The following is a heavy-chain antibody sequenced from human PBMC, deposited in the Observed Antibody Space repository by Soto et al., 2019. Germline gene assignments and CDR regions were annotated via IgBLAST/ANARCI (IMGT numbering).Heavy chain of an antibody. V-gene: IGHV3-64D*09. Sequence: GGSLRLSCSASGFTFSSYAMHWVRQAPGKGLEYVSAISSNGGSTYYADSVKGRFTISRDNSKNTLYLQMSSLRAEDTAVYYCVKVGSSSSRSFQHWGQGTLVTVSS. CDR2: ISSNGGST. D-gene: IGHD6-6*01. J-gene: IGHJ1*01. CDR1: GFTFSSYA. CDR3: VKVGSSSSRSFQH.